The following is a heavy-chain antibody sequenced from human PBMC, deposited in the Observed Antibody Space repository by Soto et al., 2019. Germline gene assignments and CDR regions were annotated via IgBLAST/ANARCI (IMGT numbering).Heavy chain of an antibody. CDR2: IWYDGSNK. Sequence: GGSLRLSCAASGFTFSSYGMHWVRQAPGKGLEWVAVIWYDGSNKYYADSVKGRFTISRDNSKNTLYLQMNSLRAEDTAVYYCARDSCTNGVCYYFDYWGQGTLVTVSS. CDR1: GFTFSSYG. CDR3: ARDSCTNGVCYYFDY. V-gene: IGHV3-33*01. J-gene: IGHJ4*02. D-gene: IGHD2-8*01.